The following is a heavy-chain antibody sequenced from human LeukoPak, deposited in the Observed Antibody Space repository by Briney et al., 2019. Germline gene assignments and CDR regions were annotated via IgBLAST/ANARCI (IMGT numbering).Heavy chain of an antibody. CDR1: GGSISSHH. CDR3: ARVMGYSGYEFDY. Sequence: SETLSLTCTVSGGSISSHHWSWIRQPPGKGLEWIGYIYDSGSTNYNPSLKSRVTISVDTPKNQFSLKLSSVTAADTAVYFCARVMGYSGYEFDYWGQGTLVSVSS. V-gene: IGHV4-59*11. J-gene: IGHJ4*02. CDR2: IYDSGST. D-gene: IGHD5-12*01.